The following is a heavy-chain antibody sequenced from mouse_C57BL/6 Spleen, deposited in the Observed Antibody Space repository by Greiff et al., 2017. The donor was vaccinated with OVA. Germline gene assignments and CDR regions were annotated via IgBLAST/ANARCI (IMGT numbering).Heavy chain of an antibody. D-gene: IGHD1-1*01. V-gene: IGHV1-61*01. CDR3: ARSDYYGSSFDY. Sequence: QVQLQQPGAELVRPGSSVKLSCKASGYTFTSYWMDWVKQRPGQGLEWIGNIYPSDSETHYNQKFKDKATLTVDKSSSTAYMLLSSLTSEDAAVYYCARSDYYGSSFDYWGQGTTLTVSS. CDR2: IYPSDSET. CDR1: GYTFTSYW. J-gene: IGHJ2*01.